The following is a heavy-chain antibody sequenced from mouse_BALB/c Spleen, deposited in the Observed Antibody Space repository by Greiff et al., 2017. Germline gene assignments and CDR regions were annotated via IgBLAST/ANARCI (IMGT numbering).Heavy chain of an antibody. D-gene: IGHD3-3*01. Sequence: DVMLVESGGGLVKLGGSLKLSCAASGFTFSSYYMSWVRQTPEKRLELVAAIKSNGGSTYYPDTVKGRFTISRDNAKNTLYLQMSSLKSEDTALYYGARGDWYYAMDYWGQGTSVTVSS. CDR1: GFTFSSYY. J-gene: IGHJ4*01. V-gene: IGHV5-6-2*01. CDR3: ARGDWYYAMDY. CDR2: IKSNGGST.